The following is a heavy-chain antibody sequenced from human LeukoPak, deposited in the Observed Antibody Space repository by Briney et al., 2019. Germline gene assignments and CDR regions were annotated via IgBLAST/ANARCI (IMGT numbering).Heavy chain of an antibody. J-gene: IGHJ3*02. CDR3: ARDNYYGSEDAFDI. CDR1: GFTFSSYA. V-gene: IGHV3-48*02. Sequence: PGGSLRLSCAASGFTFSSYAMNWVRQAPGKGLEWISYITSSSSTIYYADSVKGRFTNSRDNAKNSLYLQMNSLRDEDTAVYYCARDNYYGSEDAFDIWGQGTMVTVSS. D-gene: IGHD3-10*01. CDR2: ITSSSSTI.